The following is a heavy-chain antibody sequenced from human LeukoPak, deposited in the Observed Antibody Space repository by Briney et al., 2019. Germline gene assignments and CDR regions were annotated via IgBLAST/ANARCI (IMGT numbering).Heavy chain of an antibody. J-gene: IGHJ4*02. CDR2: IIPIFGTA. Sequence: SVKVSCKASGGTFSSYAISWVRQAPGQGLEWMGRIIPIFGTANYTQKFQGRVTITTDESTSTAYMELSSLRSEDTAVYYCAREGYDFWSGYCDYWGQGTLVTVSS. CDR1: GGTFSSYA. D-gene: IGHD3-3*01. V-gene: IGHV1-69*05. CDR3: AREGYDFWSGYCDY.